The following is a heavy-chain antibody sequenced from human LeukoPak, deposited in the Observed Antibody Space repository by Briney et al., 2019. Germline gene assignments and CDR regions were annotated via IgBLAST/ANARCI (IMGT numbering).Heavy chain of an antibody. Sequence: PGGSLRLSCAASGFSFSTYAMSWVRQAPGKGLEWVSAISGSGGSTYYADSMKGRFTISRDNSKNTLYLQMNSLRAEDTAVYYCAKNGEPHYYMDVLGKGTTVTVSS. CDR2: ISGSGGST. CDR1: GFSFSTYA. J-gene: IGHJ6*03. D-gene: IGHD1-14*01. V-gene: IGHV3-23*01. CDR3: AKNGEPHYYMDV.